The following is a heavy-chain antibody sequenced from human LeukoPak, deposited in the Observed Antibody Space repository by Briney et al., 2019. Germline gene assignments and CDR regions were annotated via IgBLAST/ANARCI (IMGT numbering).Heavy chain of an antibody. V-gene: IGHV3-23*01. Sequence: GSLRPSCAASGFTFSSYAMSWVRPAPREGREWVSAISGRGGSTYYADSVKGRFTISRDNSKHTLYLQMNSLRAEDTAVYFCATPGRHQQYWYFDLRGRGTIVTVAS. CDR1: GFTFSSYA. J-gene: IGHJ2*01. CDR3: ATPGRHQQYWYFDL. CDR2: ISGRGGST. D-gene: IGHD2-2*01.